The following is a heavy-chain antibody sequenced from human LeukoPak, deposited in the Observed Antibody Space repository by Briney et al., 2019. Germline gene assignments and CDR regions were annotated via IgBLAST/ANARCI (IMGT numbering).Heavy chain of an antibody. D-gene: IGHD2-15*01. V-gene: IGHV4-34*01. Sequence: SSETLSLTCAVYGGSFSGYYWSWIRQPPGKGLEWIGEINHSGSTSYNPSLKSRVTISVDTSKNQFSLKLSSVTAADTAVYYCARGRFCRGGSCYVDYWGQGTLVTVSS. CDR1: GGSFSGYY. CDR2: INHSGST. CDR3: ARGRFCRGGSCYVDY. J-gene: IGHJ4*02.